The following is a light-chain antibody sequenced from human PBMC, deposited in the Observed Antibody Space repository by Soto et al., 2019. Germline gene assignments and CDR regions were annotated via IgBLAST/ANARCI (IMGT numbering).Light chain of an antibody. CDR3: QSYDSNTVI. Sequence: VLTQPHSVSESPGKTVTISCTRSSGSIASNYVQWYQQRPGSAPTTVIYEHNQRPSGVPDRFSGSTDGSSNSASLTISGLQNEDEADYYCQSYDSNTVIFGGGTKLTVL. J-gene: IGLJ2*01. CDR2: EHN. V-gene: IGLV6-57*04. CDR1: SGSIASNY.